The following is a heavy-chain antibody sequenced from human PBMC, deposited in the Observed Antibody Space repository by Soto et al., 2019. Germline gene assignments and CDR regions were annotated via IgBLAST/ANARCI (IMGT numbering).Heavy chain of an antibody. CDR1: GASIRSTDYY. Sequence: SETLSLTCTVSGASIRSTDYYWSWIRQAPGKGLEWIGYVYYTGSTYYNPSLMSRLTISVDTSKNQFSLKLTSVTAAETAVYYCVRTAREGAVAPQWFDRWGDGTPFTVS. V-gene: IGHV4-30-4*01. D-gene: IGHD2-21*02. CDR3: VRTAREGAVAPQWFDR. J-gene: IGHJ5*02. CDR2: VYYTGST.